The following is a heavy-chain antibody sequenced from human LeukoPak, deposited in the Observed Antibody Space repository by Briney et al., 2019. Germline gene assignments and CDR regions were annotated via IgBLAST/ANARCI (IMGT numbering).Heavy chain of an antibody. CDR2: MNPNSGNT. D-gene: IGHD5-18*01. CDR3: ARGRLKQLWLNDWFDP. J-gene: IGHJ5*02. CDR1: GYTFTSYD. Sequence: ASVKVSCKASGYTFTSYDINWVRQATGQGLEWRGWMNPNSGNTGYAQKFQGRVTMTRNTSISTAYMELSSLRSEDTAVYYCARGRLKQLWLNDWFDPWGQGTLVTVSS. V-gene: IGHV1-8*01.